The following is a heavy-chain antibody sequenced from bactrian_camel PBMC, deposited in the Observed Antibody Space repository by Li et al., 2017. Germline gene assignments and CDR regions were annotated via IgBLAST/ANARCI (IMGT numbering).Heavy chain of an antibody. CDR3: AAVENRGGNCLPQIDGLT. Sequence: VQLVESGGGSVQAGGSLTLSCSAPGFTNAEMGWFRQPPGKKCSWIAGISSFGQTVYQNSVQGRFIVSQDNAKNTLYLQMNSLKPEDTAMYYCAAVENRGGNCLPQIDGLTGAGGPRSPS. J-gene: IGHJ4*01. D-gene: IGHD2*01. CDR1: GFTNAE. V-gene: IGHV3S55*01. CDR2: ISSFGQT.